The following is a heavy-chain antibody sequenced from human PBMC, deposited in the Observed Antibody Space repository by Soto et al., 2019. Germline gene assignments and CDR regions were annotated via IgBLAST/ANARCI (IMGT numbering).Heavy chain of an antibody. CDR1: GFTFSSYG. V-gene: IGHV3-33*01. CDR3: ARGGYCSSTSCRVHWNYYYYYGIDV. J-gene: IGHJ6*02. Sequence: QVQLVESGGGVVQPGRSLRLCCAASGFTFSSYGMHWVRQAPGKGLEWVAVIWYDGSNKYYADSVKGRFTISRDNSKNTLYLQMNSLRAEDTAVYYCARGGYCSSTSCRVHWNYYYYYGIDVWGQGTTVTVSS. D-gene: IGHD2-2*01. CDR2: IWYDGSNK.